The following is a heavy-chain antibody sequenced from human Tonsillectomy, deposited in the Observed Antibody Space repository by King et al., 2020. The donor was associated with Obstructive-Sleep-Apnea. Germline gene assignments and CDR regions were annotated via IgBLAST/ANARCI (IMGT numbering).Heavy chain of an antibody. V-gene: IGHV3-74*03. CDR2: INPDGITT. D-gene: IGHD5-12*01. CDR3: ASPPNIIVADPFDH. Sequence: VQLVESGGGLAQPGGSLRLSCVASVFTFSDFWMHWFRQAPGKGLVWVSRINPDGITTAYAASVKGRFTISSDNAKNTVYLQMNSLRAEDTAMYDCASPPNIIVADPFDHWGRGTLVTVSS. CDR1: VFTFSDFW. J-gene: IGHJ4*02.